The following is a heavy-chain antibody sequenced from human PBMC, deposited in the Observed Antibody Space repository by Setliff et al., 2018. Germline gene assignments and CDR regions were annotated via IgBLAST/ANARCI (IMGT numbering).Heavy chain of an antibody. CDR2: INSDGNNI. J-gene: IGHJ4*02. CDR3: ARGYSYGYRIDY. D-gene: IGHD5-18*01. CDR1: GFTFSSYW. V-gene: IGHV3-74*01. Sequence: QPGGSLRLSCAASGFTFSSYWMHWVRQAPGKGLVWVSRINSDGNNITYADSVKGRFTISRDNVKKTLYLQMSSLRGEDTALYYCARGYSYGYRIDYWGQGTLVTVSS.